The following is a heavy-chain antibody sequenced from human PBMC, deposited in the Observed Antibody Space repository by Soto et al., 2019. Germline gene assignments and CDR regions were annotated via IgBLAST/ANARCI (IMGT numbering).Heavy chain of an antibody. CDR2: IYYSVST. CDR3: ATRTDYYYGSGSLGGMDV. V-gene: IGHV4-31*03. D-gene: IGHD3-10*01. CDR1: GGSISSGSYY. Sequence: QVQLQESGPGLVKPSQTLSLTCTVSGGSISSGSYYWSWIRQLPGKGLEWIGYIYYSVSTYYNPSLQSRVTISVDTSKNQFSLKLNSVTVADTAVYYCATRTDYYYGSGSLGGMDVWGQGTTVTVSS. J-gene: IGHJ6*02.